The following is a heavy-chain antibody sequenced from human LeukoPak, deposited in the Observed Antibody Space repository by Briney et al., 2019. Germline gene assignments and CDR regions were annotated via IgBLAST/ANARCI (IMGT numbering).Heavy chain of an antibody. D-gene: IGHD4-11*01. CDR2: ISNDGDNK. CDR1: GFTFSAYG. V-gene: IGHV3-30*18. CDR3: AKDLTTLFLASDV. J-gene: IGHJ3*01. Sequence: GESLKISCVASGFTFSAYGMQWVRQAPGKGLEWVAVISNDGDNKYYSNSVKCRFTISRDSSKNTLYLQMNSLRPEDTAVYSCAKDLTTLFLASDVWGLGTMVTVSS.